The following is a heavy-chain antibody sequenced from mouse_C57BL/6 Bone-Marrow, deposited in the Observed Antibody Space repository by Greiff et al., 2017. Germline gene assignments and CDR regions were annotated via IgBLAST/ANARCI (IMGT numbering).Heavy chain of an antibody. CDR3: ARGSYYSNVDY. CDR1: GYTFTSYG. D-gene: IGHD2-5*01. Sequence: QVQLKESGAELARPGASVKLSCKASGYTFTSYGISWVKQRTGQGLEWIGEIYPRSGNTYYNEKFKGKATLTADKSSSTAYMELRSLTSEDSAVYFCARGSYYSNVDYWGQGTTLTVSS. V-gene: IGHV1-81*01. CDR2: IYPRSGNT. J-gene: IGHJ2*01.